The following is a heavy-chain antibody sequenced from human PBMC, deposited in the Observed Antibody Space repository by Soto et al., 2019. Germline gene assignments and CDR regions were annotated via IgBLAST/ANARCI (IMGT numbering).Heavy chain of an antibody. CDR3: AKALEQWLVRRVYYYYGMDV. Sequence: GGSLRLSCAASGFTFSSYAMSWVRQAPGKGLEWISAISGSGGSTYYADSVKGRFTISRDNSKNTLYLQMNSLRAEDTAVYYCAKALEQWLVRRVYYYYGMDVWGQGTTVTVS. J-gene: IGHJ6*02. V-gene: IGHV3-23*01. CDR1: GFTFSSYA. CDR2: ISGSGGST. D-gene: IGHD6-19*01.